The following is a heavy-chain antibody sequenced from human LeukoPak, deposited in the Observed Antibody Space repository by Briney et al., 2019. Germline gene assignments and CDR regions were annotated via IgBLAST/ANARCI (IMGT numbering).Heavy chain of an antibody. V-gene: IGHV4-4*07. J-gene: IGHJ4*02. Sequence: SETLSLTCTVSGGSISSYYWSWIRQPAGKGLEGIGRIYTSGSTNYNPSLKSRVTMSVDTSKNQFSLKLSSVTAADTAVYYCARDNYDSSGYYEVYWGQGTLVTVSS. CDR2: IYTSGST. D-gene: IGHD3-22*01. CDR3: ARDNYDSSGYYEVY. CDR1: GGSISSYY.